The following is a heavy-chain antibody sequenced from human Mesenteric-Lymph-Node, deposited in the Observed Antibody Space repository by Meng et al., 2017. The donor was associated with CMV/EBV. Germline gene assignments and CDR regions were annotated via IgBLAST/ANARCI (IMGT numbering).Heavy chain of an antibody. V-gene: IGHV3-7*01. J-gene: IGHJ4*02. D-gene: IGHD6-13*01. CDR1: GFTFSSYW. CDR3: ARQAAAAHFDY. Sequence: SCARSGFTFSSYWMSWVRQAPGKGLEWVANIKQDGSEKYYVDSVKGRFTISRDNAKNSLYLQMNSLRAEDTAVYYCARQAAAAHFDYWGQGTLVTVSS. CDR2: IKQDGSEK.